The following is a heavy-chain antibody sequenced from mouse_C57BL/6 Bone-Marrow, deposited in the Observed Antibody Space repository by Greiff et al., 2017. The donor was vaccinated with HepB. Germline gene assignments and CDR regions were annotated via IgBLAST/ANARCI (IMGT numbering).Heavy chain of an antibody. D-gene: IGHD2-5*01. CDR1: GYTFTDYN. CDR2: INPNNGGT. J-gene: IGHJ4*01. CDR3: ARESYYSNWVLMDY. V-gene: IGHV1-18*01. Sequence: VQLKESGPELVKPGASVKIPCKASGYTFTDYNMDWVKQSHGKSLEWIGDINPNNGGTIYNQKFKGKATLTVDKSSSTAYMELRSLTSEDTAVYYCARESYYSNWVLMDYWGQGTSVTVSS.